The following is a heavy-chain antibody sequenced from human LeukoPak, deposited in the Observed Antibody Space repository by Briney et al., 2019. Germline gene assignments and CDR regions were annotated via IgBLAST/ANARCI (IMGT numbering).Heavy chain of an antibody. CDR2: ISSSGSTI. CDR1: GFTFNNYW. Sequence: GGSLRLSCAASGFTFNNYWMSWVRQAPGKGLEWVSYISSSGSTIYYADSVKGRFTISRDNAKNSLYLQMNSLRAEDTAVYYCAREGASWDILTGYSLNFDYWGQGTLVTVSS. CDR3: AREGASWDILTGYSLNFDY. J-gene: IGHJ4*02. D-gene: IGHD3-9*01. V-gene: IGHV3-48*03.